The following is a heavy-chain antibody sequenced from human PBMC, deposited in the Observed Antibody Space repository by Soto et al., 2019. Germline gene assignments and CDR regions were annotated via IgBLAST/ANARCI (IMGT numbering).Heavy chain of an antibody. D-gene: IGHD1-20*01. CDR2: VNAGNGNT. CDR3: ARDVGYNWNLIDY. V-gene: IGHV1-3*01. CDR1: GYTFTSYA. J-gene: IGHJ4*02. Sequence: QVQLVQSGAEVKKPGASVKVSCTASGYTFTSYAIHWVRQAPGQRLEWMGGVNAGNGNTKYSQKLQGRVTITRDTSASTAYMELSSLRSEDTAVYYCARDVGYNWNLIDYWGQGTLVTVSS.